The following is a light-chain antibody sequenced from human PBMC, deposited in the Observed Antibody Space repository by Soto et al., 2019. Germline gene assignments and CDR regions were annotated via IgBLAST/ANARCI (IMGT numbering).Light chain of an antibody. J-gene: IGKJ1*01. Sequence: IQLTQSPSSLSASVGDRVTITCRASQGISSYLAWYQQKPGKAPKLLIYTASTLQSGVPSRFSGSGSGTDFTLTISSLQPDDFATYYCQQSYSIWWTFGQGTKVEFK. CDR3: QQSYSIWWT. V-gene: IGKV1-9*01. CDR2: TAS. CDR1: QGISSY.